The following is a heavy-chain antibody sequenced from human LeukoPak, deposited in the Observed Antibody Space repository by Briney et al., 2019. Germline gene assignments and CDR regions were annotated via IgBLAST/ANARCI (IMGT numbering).Heavy chain of an antibody. CDR2: IYYSGST. CDR1: GGSISSSSYY. D-gene: IGHD3-3*01. CDR3: ARGGVEWLSPPNRYYYYYYMDV. J-gene: IGHJ6*03. Sequence: SETLSLTCTVSGGSISSSSYYWGWIRQPPGKGLEWIGSIYYSGSTYYNPSLKSRVTISVDTSKNQFSLKLSSVTAADTAVYYCARGGVEWLSPPNRYYYYYYMDVWGKGTTVTVSS. V-gene: IGHV4-39*07.